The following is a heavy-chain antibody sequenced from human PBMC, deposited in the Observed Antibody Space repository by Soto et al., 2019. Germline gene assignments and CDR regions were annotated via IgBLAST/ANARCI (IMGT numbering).Heavy chain of an antibody. CDR1: GCSLNTGGEG. Sequence: QITLKESGPTLVKPTPTLTLTCTFSGCSLNTGGEGVGWIRQPPGKALEWLALIYWDDNKRYSPSLKNRLTSTKDTSKNQVVLTMTNMDPVDTATYYWAHRRSSRLHFVGGYDYWGQGALVTDST. J-gene: IGHJ4*02. CDR2: IYWDDNK. V-gene: IGHV2-5*02. D-gene: IGHD3-10*01. CDR3: AHRRSSRLHFVGGYDY.